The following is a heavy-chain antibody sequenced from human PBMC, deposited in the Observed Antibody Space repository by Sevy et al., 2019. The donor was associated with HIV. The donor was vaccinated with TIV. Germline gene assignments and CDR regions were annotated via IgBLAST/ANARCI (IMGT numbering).Heavy chain of an antibody. Sequence: SETLSLTCAVYGGSFSGYYWSWIRQPPGKGLEGIGEINHSGSTNYNPSLKSRVTISVDTSKNQFSLKLSSVTAADTAVYYCARMARNWFDPWGQGTLVTVSS. CDR2: INHSGST. CDR3: ARMARNWFDP. CDR1: GGSFSGYY. V-gene: IGHV4-34*01. J-gene: IGHJ5*02.